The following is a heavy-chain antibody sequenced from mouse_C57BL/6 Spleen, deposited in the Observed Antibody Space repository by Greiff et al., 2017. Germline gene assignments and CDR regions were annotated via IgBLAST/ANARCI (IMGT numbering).Heavy chain of an antibody. V-gene: IGHV1-82*01. CDR2: IYPGDGDT. Sequence: SGPELVKPGASVKISCKASGYAFSSSWMNWVKQRPGKGLEWIGRIYPGDGDTNYNGKFKGKATLTADKSSSTAYMQLSSLTSEDSAVYFCARGGYGSSYGFAYWGQGTLVTVSA. J-gene: IGHJ3*01. CDR3: ARGGYGSSYGFAY. D-gene: IGHD1-1*01. CDR1: GYAFSSSW.